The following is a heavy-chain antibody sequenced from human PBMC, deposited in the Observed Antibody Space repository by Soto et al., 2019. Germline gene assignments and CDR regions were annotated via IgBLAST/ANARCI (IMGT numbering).Heavy chain of an antibody. CDR1: GGSISSSNW. Sequence: QVQLQESGPGLVKPSGTLSLTCAVSGGSISSSNWWSWVRQPPGKGLEWIGEIYHSGSTNYNPSLKRRVTLPLARSRSRCPVKLSAVTAADTAVDYCAGVRGGSSYAMAVWGQGTTVTVSS. D-gene: IGHD3-10*02. V-gene: IGHV4-4*02. CDR3: AGVRGGSSYAMAV. J-gene: IGHJ6*02. CDR2: IYHSGST.